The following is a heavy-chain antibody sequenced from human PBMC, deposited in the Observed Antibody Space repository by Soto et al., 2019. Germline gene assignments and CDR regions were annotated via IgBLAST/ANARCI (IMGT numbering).Heavy chain of an antibody. CDR3: GTATYGGGPVDC. Sequence: QLQLQESGPGLVKPSETLSLTCTVSGGSISSRSYYWGWMRQPPGKGLECIGSIYQSGSTSYNQSVNRRITIPVETPKNRFYLSRSALPAADTCVYYYGTATYGGGPVDCWGQGTLVTVSP. CDR2: IYQSGST. J-gene: IGHJ4*02. V-gene: IGHV4-39*01. CDR1: GGSISSRSYY. D-gene: IGHD5-18*01.